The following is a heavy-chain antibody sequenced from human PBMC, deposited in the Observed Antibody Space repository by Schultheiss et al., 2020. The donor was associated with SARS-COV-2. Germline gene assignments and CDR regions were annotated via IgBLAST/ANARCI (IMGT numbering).Heavy chain of an antibody. Sequence: GGSLRLSCAASGFTFSSYWMHWVRQAPGKGLEWVSRINSDGSSTSYADSVKGRFTVSRDIAKNSMYLQMNSLRVDDTAFYYCTKDISAGGADVWGQGTAVTVSS. D-gene: IGHD2/OR15-2a*01. V-gene: IGHV3-74*01. CDR2: INSDGSST. CDR3: TKDISAGGADV. J-gene: IGHJ6*02. CDR1: GFTFSSYW.